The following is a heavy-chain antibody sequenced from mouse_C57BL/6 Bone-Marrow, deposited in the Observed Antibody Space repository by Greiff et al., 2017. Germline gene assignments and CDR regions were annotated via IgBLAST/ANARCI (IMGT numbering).Heavy chain of an antibody. Sequence: QVQLQQPGAELVKPGASVKMSCKASGYTFTSYWITWVKQRPGQGLEWIGDIYPGSGSTNYNEKFKSKATLTVYTSSSSAYMQLSSLTSEDSAVYYCARDYDYDDWFAYWGQGTLVTVSA. CDR1: GYTFTSYW. V-gene: IGHV1-55*01. J-gene: IGHJ3*01. CDR3: ARDYDYDDWFAY. D-gene: IGHD2-4*01. CDR2: IYPGSGST.